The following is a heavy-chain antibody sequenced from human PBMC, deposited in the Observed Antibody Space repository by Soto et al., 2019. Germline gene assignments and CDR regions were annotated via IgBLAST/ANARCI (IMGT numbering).Heavy chain of an antibody. J-gene: IGHJ4*02. D-gene: IGHD2-21*02. Sequence: GGSLRLSCATSGFTFTAYDLTWVRQAPGKGLDWVAGISPSGDTTYYADSVKVRFTISRENSKTVLYLQMNSLRAEDTAVYYCAFKVPANPVXWGQGTLVTVSX. CDR3: AFKVPANPVX. V-gene: IGHV3-23*01. CDR1: GFTFTAYD. CDR2: ISPSGDTT.